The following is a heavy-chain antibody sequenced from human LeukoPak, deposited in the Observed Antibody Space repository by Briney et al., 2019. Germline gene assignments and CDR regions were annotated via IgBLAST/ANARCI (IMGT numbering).Heavy chain of an antibody. Sequence: GGSLRLSCAASGFTFSSYWMSWVRQAPGKGLEWVANIKQDGSEKYYVDSVKGRFTISRDNAKNSLYLQMNSLRAEDTAVYYCAISRDGYPANYWGQGTLVTVSS. D-gene: IGHD5-24*01. CDR3: AISRDGYPANY. CDR2: IKQDGSEK. CDR1: GFTFSSYW. V-gene: IGHV3-7*01. J-gene: IGHJ4*02.